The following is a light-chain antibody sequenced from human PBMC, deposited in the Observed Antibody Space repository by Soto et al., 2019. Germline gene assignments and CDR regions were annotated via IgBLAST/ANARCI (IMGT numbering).Light chain of an antibody. CDR3: QQYNSYPPT. CDR2: KGS. Sequence: DIQMTQSPSTLSASIGDRVTITCRASQSISSWLAWYQQKPGKGPKLLIYKGSSLQGGVPSRFSGSGSGTEFSLTISSLQPDDLATYYCQQYNSYPPTFGPGTQVDVK. V-gene: IGKV1-5*03. J-gene: IGKJ3*01. CDR1: QSISSW.